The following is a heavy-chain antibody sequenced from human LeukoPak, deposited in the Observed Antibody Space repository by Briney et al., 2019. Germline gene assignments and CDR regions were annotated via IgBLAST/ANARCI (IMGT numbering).Heavy chain of an antibody. Sequence: GGSLRLSCAASGFTVSSNYMSWVRQAPGKGLEWVSVICSGGSTYYADSVKGRFTISRDNSKNTLYLQMNSLRAEDTAVYYCARGPNYDILTASDAFDIWGQGTMVTVSS. D-gene: IGHD3-9*01. CDR3: ARGPNYDILTASDAFDI. V-gene: IGHV3-53*01. J-gene: IGHJ3*02. CDR2: ICSGGST. CDR1: GFTVSSNY.